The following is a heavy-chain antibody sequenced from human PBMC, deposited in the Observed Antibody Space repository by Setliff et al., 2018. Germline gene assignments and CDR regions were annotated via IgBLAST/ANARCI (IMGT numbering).Heavy chain of an antibody. D-gene: IGHD2-15*01. CDR1: GGSISSYY. Sequence: PSETLSLTCTVSGGSISSYYWSWIRQPAGKGLEWIGRIYTSGSTNYNPSLKSRVTMSVDTSKNQFSLKLSSVTTADTAVYYCARSICSGSYCSYDAYDIWGQGTMVTVSS. CDR3: ARSICSGSYCSYDAYDI. CDR2: IYTSGST. V-gene: IGHV4-4*07. J-gene: IGHJ3*02.